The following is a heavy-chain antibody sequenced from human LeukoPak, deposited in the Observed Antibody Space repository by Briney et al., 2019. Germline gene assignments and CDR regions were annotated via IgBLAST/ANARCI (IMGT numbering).Heavy chain of an antibody. J-gene: IGHJ4*02. CDR1: GFSFSNFA. CDR2: ISTTGGTT. V-gene: IGHV3-23*01. D-gene: IGHD6-25*01. Sequence: GGSLRLSCAAPGFSFSNFAMTWVRQAPGKGLEWVSAISTTGGTTWYADSVKGRFTVSRDNSKNTVYLQMNSLTAEDTAVYYCAETAQFDSWGQGTLVTVSS. CDR3: AETAQFDS.